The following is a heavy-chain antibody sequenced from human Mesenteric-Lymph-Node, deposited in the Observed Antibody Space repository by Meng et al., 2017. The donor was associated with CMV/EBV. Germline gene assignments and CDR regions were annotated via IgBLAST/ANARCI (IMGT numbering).Heavy chain of an antibody. J-gene: IGHJ6*02. CDR3: ARDTAGLRFLEWSAPHYGMDV. Sequence: GESLKISCAVSGFSFNNYGMDSVRQAPGKGLEWVSSISSLGGYIYYADSVKARFTISRDNADNSLYLQMNSLRAEDTAVYYCARDTAGLRFLEWSAPHYGMDVWGQGTTVTVSS. CDR1: GFSFNNYG. D-gene: IGHD3-3*01. CDR2: ISSLGGYI. V-gene: IGHV3-21*01.